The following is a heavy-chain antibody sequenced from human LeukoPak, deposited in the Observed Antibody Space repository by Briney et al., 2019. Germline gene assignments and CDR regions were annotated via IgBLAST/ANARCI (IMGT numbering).Heavy chain of an antibody. Sequence: GGSLRLSCAASGFTFSDYYMSWIRQAPGKGLEWVSYISSSSSYTNYADSVKGRFTVSRDNAKNSLYLQMNGLRAEDTAVYYCAREFSHYYGSGSYRYYFDYWGQGTLVTVSS. V-gene: IGHV3-11*06. D-gene: IGHD3-10*01. CDR2: ISSSSSYT. CDR1: GFTFSDYY. CDR3: AREFSHYYGSGSYRYYFDY. J-gene: IGHJ4*02.